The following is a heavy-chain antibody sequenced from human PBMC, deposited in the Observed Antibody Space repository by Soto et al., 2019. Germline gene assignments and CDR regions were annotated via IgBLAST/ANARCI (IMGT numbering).Heavy chain of an antibody. V-gene: IGHV3-23*01. Sequence: LRLSCAASGFTFSSYAMSWVRQAPGKGLEWVSAISGSGGSTYYADSVKGRFTISRDNSKNTLYLQMNSLRAEDTAVYYCARLSGDHSAFFSYGMDAWGQGTTVTVSS. J-gene: IGHJ6*02. CDR2: ISGSGGST. D-gene: IGHD2-21*01. CDR3: ARLSGDHSAFFSYGMDA. CDR1: GFTFSSYA.